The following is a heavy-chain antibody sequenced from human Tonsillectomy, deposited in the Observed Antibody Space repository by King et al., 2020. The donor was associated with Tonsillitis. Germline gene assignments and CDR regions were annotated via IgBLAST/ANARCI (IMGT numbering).Heavy chain of an antibody. V-gene: IGHV3-23*04. D-gene: IGHD6-13*01. CDR2: ISGSGGST. CDR1: GFTFSIYA. Sequence: VQLVESGGGLVQPGGSLRLSCAASGFTFSIYAMSWVRQAPGKGLEWVSSISGSGGSTYYADSVKGRFTISRDNSKNTLYLQMNSLRAEDAAVYYCAKTMATAGYYYYGMDVWGQGTTVTVS. CDR3: AKTMATAGYYYYGMDV. J-gene: IGHJ6*02.